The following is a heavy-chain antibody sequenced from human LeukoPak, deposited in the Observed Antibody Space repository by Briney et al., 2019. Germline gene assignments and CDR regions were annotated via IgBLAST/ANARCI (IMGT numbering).Heavy chain of an antibody. J-gene: IGHJ5*02. D-gene: IGHD3-10*01. CDR1: GYTFTSYY. V-gene: IGHV1-18*04. CDR3: ARDSNFILPWFGELGTNWFDP. Sequence: ASVKVSCKASGYTFTSYYMHWVRQAPGQGLEWMGWISAYNGNTNYAQKLQGRVTMTTDTSTSTAYMELRSLRSDDTAVYYCARDSNFILPWFGELGTNWFDPWGQGTLVTVSS. CDR2: ISAYNGNT.